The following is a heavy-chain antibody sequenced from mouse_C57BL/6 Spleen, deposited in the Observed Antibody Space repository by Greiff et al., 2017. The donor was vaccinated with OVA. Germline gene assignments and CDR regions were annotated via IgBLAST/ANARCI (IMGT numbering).Heavy chain of an antibody. CDR3: ARSRGSPYYVDY. CDR1: GYAFSSYW. J-gene: IGHJ2*01. V-gene: IGHV1-80*01. Sequence: VQLQQSGAELVKPGASVKISCKASGYAFSSYWMNWVKQRPGKGLEWIGQIYPGDGDTNYNGKFKGKATLTADKSSSTAYMQLSSLTSEDSAVYFYARSRGSPYYVDYWGQGTTLTVSA. D-gene: IGHD1-1*01. CDR2: IYPGDGDT.